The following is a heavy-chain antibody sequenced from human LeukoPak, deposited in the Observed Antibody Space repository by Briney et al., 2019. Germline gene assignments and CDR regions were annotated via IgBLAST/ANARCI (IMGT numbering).Heavy chain of an antibody. CDR3: ARVGSSGWYVHPTLDY. CDR1: GYTFIAYY. CDR2: INPSNGDT. Sequence: ASVKVSCKASGYTFIAYYIHWVRQAPGQGLEWMAWINPSNGDTNYAQKFQGRVTMTRDTSISTAYMELTRLISDDTAVYYCARVGSSGWYVHPTLDYWGQGTLVTVSS. V-gene: IGHV1-2*02. D-gene: IGHD6-19*01. J-gene: IGHJ4*02.